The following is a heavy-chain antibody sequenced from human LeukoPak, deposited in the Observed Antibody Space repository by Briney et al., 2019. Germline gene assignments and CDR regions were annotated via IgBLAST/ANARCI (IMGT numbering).Heavy chain of an antibody. Sequence: SQTLSLTCTVSGGSISSADYYWSWIRQPPGEGLEWIGYIHYSGSTHYNPSLRSRVTISVDTSKNQFSLKLSSVTAADTAVYYCARGYGSGSPPFDYWGQGTLVTVSS. CDR1: GGSISSADYY. D-gene: IGHD3-10*01. CDR2: IHYSGST. J-gene: IGHJ4*02. CDR3: ARGYGSGSPPFDY. V-gene: IGHV4-30-4*08.